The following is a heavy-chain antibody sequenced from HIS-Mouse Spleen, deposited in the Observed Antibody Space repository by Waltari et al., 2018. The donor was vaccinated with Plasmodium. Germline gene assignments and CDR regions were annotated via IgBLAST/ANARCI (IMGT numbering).Heavy chain of an antibody. Sequence: QAQLLQSGDEWKTPGAPVQDSCKASGYTCTSYGISWVRPAPGQGLEWMGWISAYNGNTNYAQKLQGRVTMTTDTSTSTAYMGLRGLRSDDTAVYYCARVDNWNFDAFDIWGQGTMVTVSS. CDR1: GYTCTSYG. CDR2: ISAYNGNT. D-gene: IGHD1-7*01. V-gene: IGHV1-18*01. J-gene: IGHJ3*02. CDR3: ARVDNWNFDAFDI.